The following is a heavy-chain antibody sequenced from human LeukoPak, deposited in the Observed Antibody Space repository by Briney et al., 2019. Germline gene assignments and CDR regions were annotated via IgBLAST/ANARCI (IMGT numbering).Heavy chain of an antibody. Sequence: ASVKVSCKASGYTFTGYYMHWVRQAPGQGLAWMGWINPNSGGTNYAQKFQGRVTMTRDTSISTAYMELSRLRSDDTAVYYCARDHYCSSTSCYAGYWGQGTLVTVSS. D-gene: IGHD2-2*01. CDR1: GYTFTGYY. CDR3: ARDHYCSSTSCYAGY. CDR2: INPNSGGT. J-gene: IGHJ4*02. V-gene: IGHV1-2*02.